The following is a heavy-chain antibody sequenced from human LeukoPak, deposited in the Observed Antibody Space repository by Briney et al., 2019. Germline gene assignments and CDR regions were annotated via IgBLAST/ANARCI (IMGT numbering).Heavy chain of an antibody. V-gene: IGHV3-7*01. CDR2: MNQDGSEK. J-gene: IGHJ4*02. CDR1: GFTFSSYW. D-gene: IGHD1-26*01. CDR3: AKPYSGSSYSGTYFDF. Sequence: GGSLRLSCAASGFTFSSYWMSWVRQAPGKGLEWVANMNQDGSEKHYVDSVKGRFTISRDNSKNTLDLQMNSLRAEDTAVYYCAKPYSGSSYSGTYFDFWGQGTLVTVSS.